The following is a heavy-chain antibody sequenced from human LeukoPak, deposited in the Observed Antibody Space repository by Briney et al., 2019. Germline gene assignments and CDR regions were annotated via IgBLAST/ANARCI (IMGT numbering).Heavy chain of an antibody. CDR1: GFTFSSYA. CDR2: ISGSGGST. J-gene: IGHJ4*02. D-gene: IGHD2/OR15-2a*01. Sequence: GGSLRLSCAASGFTFSSYAMSWVRQAPGKGLEWVSAISGSGGSTYYADSVKGRFTISRDNSKNTLYLQMNSLRAEDTAVYYCAKEGGLPNPRDNNFDYWGQGTLVTVSS. V-gene: IGHV3-23*01. CDR3: AKEGGLPNPRDNNFDY.